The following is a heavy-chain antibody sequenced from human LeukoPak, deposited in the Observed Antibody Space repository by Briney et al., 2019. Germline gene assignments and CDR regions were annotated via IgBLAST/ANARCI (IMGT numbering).Heavy chain of an antibody. CDR2: IYTSGST. CDR3: ARRVYDSSGYDAYYYYMDV. D-gene: IGHD3-22*01. V-gene: IGHV4-4*09. CDR1: GGSISSYY. J-gene: IGHJ6*03. Sequence: PSETLSLTCTVSGGSISSYYWSWIRQPPRKGLEWIGYIYTSGSTNYNPSLKSRVTISVDTSKNQFSLKLSSVTAADTAVYYCARRVYDSSGYDAYYYYMDVWGKGTTVTVSS.